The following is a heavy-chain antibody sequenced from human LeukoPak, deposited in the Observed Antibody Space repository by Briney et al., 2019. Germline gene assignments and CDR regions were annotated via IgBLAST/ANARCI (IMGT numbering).Heavy chain of an antibody. V-gene: IGHV4-39*02. CDR1: DGSISTDDYY. D-gene: IGHD3-16*01. Sequence: PSETLSLTCSVSDGSISTDDYYWGWIRQPPGKGLEWIGSINYRGTTYYNPSLKTRVTLSVDTPKNDFSLNLRSVTAADTAFYFCASLRGSYKLPYYFDSWGQGTLVPVSS. J-gene: IGHJ4*02. CDR3: ASLRGSYKLPYYFDS. CDR2: INYRGTT.